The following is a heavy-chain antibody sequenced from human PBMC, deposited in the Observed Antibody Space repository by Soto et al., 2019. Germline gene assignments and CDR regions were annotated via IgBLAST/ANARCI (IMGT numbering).Heavy chain of an antibody. CDR1: GGSISSGDYY. CDR3: ARGTYYGGNSVWYFDL. J-gene: IGHJ2*01. Sequence: QVQLQESGPGLVKPSQTLSLTCTVSGGSISSGDYYWSWIRQPPGKGLEWIGYIYYSGSTYYNPSLKSRVTISVDTSKNQFSLKLSSVTAADTAVYYCARGTYYGGNSVWYFDLWGRGTLVTVSS. V-gene: IGHV4-30-4*01. CDR2: IYYSGST. D-gene: IGHD1-26*01.